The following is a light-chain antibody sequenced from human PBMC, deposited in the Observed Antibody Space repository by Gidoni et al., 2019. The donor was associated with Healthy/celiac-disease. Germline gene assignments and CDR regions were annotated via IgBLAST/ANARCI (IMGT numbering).Light chain of an antibody. CDR1: QSISSW. V-gene: IGKV1-5*03. J-gene: IGKJ1*01. Sequence: DIQMTQSPSTLSASVGDRVPITCRASQSISSWLAWYQQKPGKAPKLLIXKASSLASGVPLRFXXXGSXXEFTLTISXXXPDXXATYXCQQYXXYSXXTFXQXTKVEIK. CDR2: KAS. CDR3: QQYXXYSXXT.